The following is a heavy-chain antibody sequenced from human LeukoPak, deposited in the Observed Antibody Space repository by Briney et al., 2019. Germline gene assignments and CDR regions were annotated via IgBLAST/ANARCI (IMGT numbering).Heavy chain of an antibody. D-gene: IGHD3-10*01. J-gene: IGHJ4*02. CDR3: ARAQHYGSGSYSNYFDY. Sequence: SQTLSLTCAVAGGSISSGGYSGSWIRQPPGKGLESIGYIYHIWSTYYNPSLKSRVTISVDRYKHQFSLKLSSVTAADTAVYYCARAQHYGSGSYSNYFDYRGQGTLVTVSS. V-gene: IGHV4-30-2*01. CDR2: IYHIWST. CDR1: GGSISSGGYS.